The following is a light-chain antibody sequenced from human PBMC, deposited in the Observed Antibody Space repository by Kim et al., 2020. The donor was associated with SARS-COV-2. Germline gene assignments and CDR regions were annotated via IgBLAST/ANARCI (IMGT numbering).Light chain of an antibody. V-gene: IGKV3-20*01. CDR1: QSVSSSY. CDR2: GAS. Sequence: IMLTQSPGTLSLSPGERATLSCRASQSVSSSYLAWYQQRPGQAPRLLIYGASSRATGIPDRFSGSGSGTDFTLTISRLEPEDFAVYYCQQYGSSPRTFGGGTKVEIK. J-gene: IGKJ4*01. CDR3: QQYGSSPRT.